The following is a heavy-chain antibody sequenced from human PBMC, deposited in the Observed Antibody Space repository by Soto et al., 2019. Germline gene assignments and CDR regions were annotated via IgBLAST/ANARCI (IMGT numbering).Heavy chain of an antibody. Sequence: EVQLVESGGGLVQPGGSLRLSCSASGFTFSGRSMHWVCQAPGKGLEYVSGVSPNGNDKYYTDSVKGRFTISRDNSKNTLHLQMSSLRPEDTALFYCIRGFYGLDVWGQGTTVTVSS. V-gene: IGHV3-64D*08. CDR1: GFTFSGRS. CDR2: VSPNGNDK. CDR3: IRGFYGLDV. J-gene: IGHJ6*02.